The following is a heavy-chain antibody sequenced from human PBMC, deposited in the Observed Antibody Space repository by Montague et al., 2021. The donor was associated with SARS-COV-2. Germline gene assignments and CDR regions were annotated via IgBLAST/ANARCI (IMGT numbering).Heavy chain of an antibody. V-gene: IGHV4-4*02. D-gene: IGHD3-10*01. CDR2: IYHSGST. Sequence: SETLSLTCAVSGGSISSSNWCSWVRQPPGKGLEWIGEIYHSGSTNYNPSLKSRVTISVDKSKNQFPLKLSSVTAADTAVYYCAVTYYYGSGFDYWGQGTLVTVSS. J-gene: IGHJ4*02. CDR1: GGSISSSNW. CDR3: AVTYYYGSGFDY.